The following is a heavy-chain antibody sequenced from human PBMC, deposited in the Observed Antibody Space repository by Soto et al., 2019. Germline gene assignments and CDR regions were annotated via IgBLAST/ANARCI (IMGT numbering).Heavy chain of an antibody. Sequence: SETLSLTCAVYGGSFSGYYWSWIRQPPGKGLEWIGEINHSGSTNYNPSLKSRVTISVDTSKNRFSLKLRSVTAADTAVYYCARAPPQYCSGGSCYSDRAYFDYWGQGTLVTVSS. CDR1: GGSFSGYY. CDR2: INHSGST. V-gene: IGHV4-34*01. CDR3: ARAPPQYCSGGSCYSDRAYFDY. J-gene: IGHJ4*02. D-gene: IGHD2-15*01.